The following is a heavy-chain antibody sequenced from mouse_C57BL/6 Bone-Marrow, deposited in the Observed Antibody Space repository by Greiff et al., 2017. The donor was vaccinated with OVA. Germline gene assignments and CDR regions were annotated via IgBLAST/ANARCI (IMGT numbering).Heavy chain of an antibody. CDR1: GYTFTSYW. CDR3: ASKKDYYGSSYWYFDV. Sequence: QVQLQQPGAELVKPGASVKLSCKASGYTFTSYWMQWVKPRPGPGLEWIGEIDPSDSYTNYNQKFKGKATLTVDTSSITAYMQLSSLTSEDSAVYYCASKKDYYGSSYWYFDVWGTGTTVTVSS. D-gene: IGHD1-1*01. J-gene: IGHJ1*03. CDR2: IDPSDSYT. V-gene: IGHV1-50*01.